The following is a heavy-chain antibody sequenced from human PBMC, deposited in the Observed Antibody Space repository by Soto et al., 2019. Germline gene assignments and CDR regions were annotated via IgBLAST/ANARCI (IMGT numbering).Heavy chain of an antibody. CDR1: GGTFSSYT. V-gene: IGHV1-69*02. D-gene: IGHD3-9*01. CDR2: IIPILGIA. Sequence: SVKVSCKASGGTFSSYTISWVRPAPGQGLEWMGRIIPILGIANYAQKFQGRVTITADKSTSTAYMELSSLRSEDTAVYYCARGDYDILTGYYDYWGQGTLVTVSS. CDR3: ARGDYDILTGYYDY. J-gene: IGHJ4*02.